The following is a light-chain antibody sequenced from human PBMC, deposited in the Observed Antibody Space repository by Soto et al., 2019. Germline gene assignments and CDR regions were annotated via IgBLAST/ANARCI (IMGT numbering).Light chain of an antibody. CDR2: GAS. J-gene: IGKJ1*01. Sequence: DIQMTQSPSSLSASVGDTVTITCRASETISNFLSSFQQRSGEAPRLLIYGASTLHSGVSSRFSGSGSGTAFTLTITGLQREDFATYYCHQGYKTPQTFGQGTRVEI. CDR3: HQGYKTPQT. V-gene: IGKV1-39*01. CDR1: ETISNF.